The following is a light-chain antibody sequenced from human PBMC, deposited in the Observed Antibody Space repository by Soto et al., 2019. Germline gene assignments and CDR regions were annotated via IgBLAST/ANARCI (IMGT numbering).Light chain of an antibody. Sequence: QSVLTQPPSVSGAPGQRVTISCTESSSNIGAGYDVHWYQQLPETAPKLLIYGNSNRPSGVPDRFSGSKSGTSASLAITGRQAEDEADYYCQSYDSSLSGWVFGGGTKLTVL. CDR3: QSYDSSLSGWV. CDR1: SSNIGAGYD. J-gene: IGLJ3*02. CDR2: GNS. V-gene: IGLV1-40*01.